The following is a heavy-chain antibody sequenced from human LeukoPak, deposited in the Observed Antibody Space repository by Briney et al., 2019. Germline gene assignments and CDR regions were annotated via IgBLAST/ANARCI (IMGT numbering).Heavy chain of an antibody. CDR3: ARDKERGSYYY. Sequence: PGGSLRLSCAASGFTFSRNSMNWVRQAPGKGLEWVSSISTSSSYIYYADSVKGRFTISRDNAKNSLYLQMNSLRAEDMAVYYCARDKERGSYYYWGQGTLVTVSS. CDR2: ISTSSSYI. J-gene: IGHJ4*02. CDR1: GFTFSRNS. D-gene: IGHD1-26*01. V-gene: IGHV3-21*01.